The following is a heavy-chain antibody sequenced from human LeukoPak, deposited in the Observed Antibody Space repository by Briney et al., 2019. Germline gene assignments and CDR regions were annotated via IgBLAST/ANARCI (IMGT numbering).Heavy chain of an antibody. CDR1: GFTFSMYS. J-gene: IGHJ4*02. V-gene: IGHV3-21*01. CDR3: ARESDSPVEIAFDY. Sequence: GGTLRLSCAASGFTFSMYSMHWVRQAPGKGLEWVSSISSSGGYIYNADSVRGRFTISRDDAKNSLYLQMNSLRAEDTAVYYCARESDSPVEIAFDYWGQGTLVTVSS. CDR2: ISSSGGYI. D-gene: IGHD5-24*01.